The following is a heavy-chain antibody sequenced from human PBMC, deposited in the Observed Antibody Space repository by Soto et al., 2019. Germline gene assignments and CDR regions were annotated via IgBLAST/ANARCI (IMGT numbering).Heavy chain of an antibody. J-gene: IGHJ4*02. Sequence: EVQLLESGGGLVQPGGSLRLSCAASGFTFSSYAMNWVRQAPGKGLEWVSVISGSDGSTYYADSVKGRFIISRDNSKNTLYVQMNSLRAEDTAVYYCAKAISGYNAPLDHWGQGTRVTVSS. V-gene: IGHV3-23*01. CDR2: ISGSDGST. CDR3: AKAISGYNAPLDH. D-gene: IGHD1-20*01. CDR1: GFTFSSYA.